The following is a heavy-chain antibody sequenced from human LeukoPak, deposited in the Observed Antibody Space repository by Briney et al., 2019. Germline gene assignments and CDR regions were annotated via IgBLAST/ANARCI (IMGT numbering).Heavy chain of an antibody. Sequence: GGSLRLSCAASGFTFSSYAMSWVRQAPGKGLEWVSAISGSGGSTYYADSVKGRFTISRDNAKNSLYLQMNSLRAEDTAVYYCARSDCSSASCSSKGGYYNYYMDVWGRGSTVTVSS. V-gene: IGHV3-23*01. CDR2: ISGSGGST. J-gene: IGHJ6*03. CDR3: ARSDCSSASCSSKGGYYNYYMDV. D-gene: IGHD2-2*01. CDR1: GFTFSSYA.